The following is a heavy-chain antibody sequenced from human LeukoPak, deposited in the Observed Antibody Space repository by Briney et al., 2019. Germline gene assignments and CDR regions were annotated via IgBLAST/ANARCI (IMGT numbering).Heavy chain of an antibody. CDR2: ITTTRSNYAT. CDR1: GFTFSDSD. D-gene: IGHD6-19*01. CDR3: TTYRSGHY. Sequence: AGSLRLSCAASGFTFSDSDIHWVRQASGKGLEWVGRITTTRSNYATAYTASLKGRCTISRHDSEHTAYLQMNSLKAEDTALYYCTTYRSGHYWGQGTLVTVSS. V-gene: IGHV3-73*01. J-gene: IGHJ4*02.